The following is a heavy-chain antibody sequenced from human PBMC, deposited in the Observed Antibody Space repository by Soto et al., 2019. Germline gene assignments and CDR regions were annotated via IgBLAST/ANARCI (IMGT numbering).Heavy chain of an antibody. Sequence: GESLKISCQISGYSFSTYWLACVRQMPGKGLELMGLIYPADSDTRYSTSFQGQVTLSADKSITTAYLHLSNLKASDTAMYFCARSWNDFGTYGCFEYRRQGTRVAVSS. J-gene: IGHJ4*02. V-gene: IGHV5-51*01. CDR1: GYSFSTYW. CDR3: ARSWNDFGTYGCFEY. CDR2: IYPADSDT. D-gene: IGHD4-4*01.